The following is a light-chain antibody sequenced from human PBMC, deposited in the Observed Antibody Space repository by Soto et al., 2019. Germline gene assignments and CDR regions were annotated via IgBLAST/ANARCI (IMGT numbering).Light chain of an antibody. V-gene: IGKV3-11*01. CDR3: QQRSTWRWT. J-gene: IGKJ1*01. Sequence: EIVLTQSPATLSLSPGERATLSCRASQSVSSYLAWYQQKPGQAPRLLIYDASNTATGIPARFSGSGSGTDITLTISSLGPEDFAVYDCQQRSTWRWTFGQANKVAIK. CDR1: QSVSSY. CDR2: DAS.